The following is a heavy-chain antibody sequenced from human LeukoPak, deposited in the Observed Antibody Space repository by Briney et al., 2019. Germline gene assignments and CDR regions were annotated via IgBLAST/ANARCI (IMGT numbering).Heavy chain of an antibody. CDR2: ISSSSSYI. V-gene: IGHV3-21*01. CDR3: ASLYDSSGYSPRVDY. J-gene: IGHJ4*02. Sequence: GGSLRLSCAASGFTFSSYSMNWVRQAPGKGLEWVSSISSSSSYIYYADSVKGRFTISRDNAKTSLYLQMNSLRAEATAVYYCASLYDSSGYSPRVDYWGQGTLVTVSS. D-gene: IGHD3-22*01. CDR1: GFTFSSYS.